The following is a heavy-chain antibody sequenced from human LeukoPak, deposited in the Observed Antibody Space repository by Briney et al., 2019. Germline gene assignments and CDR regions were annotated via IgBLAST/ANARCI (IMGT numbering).Heavy chain of an antibody. V-gene: IGHV3-7*01. J-gene: IGHJ4*02. Sequence: PGGSLRLSCAASGFTFRSYWMSWVRQAPGKGLEGVANIKQDGSEKYYVDSVKGRFTISRDNAKNSLYLQMNSLRAEDTAVYYCARGSRYCRSTSCYSLDYWGQGILVTVSS. CDR1: GFTFRSYW. D-gene: IGHD2-2*01. CDR2: IKQDGSEK. CDR3: ARGSRYCRSTSCYSLDY.